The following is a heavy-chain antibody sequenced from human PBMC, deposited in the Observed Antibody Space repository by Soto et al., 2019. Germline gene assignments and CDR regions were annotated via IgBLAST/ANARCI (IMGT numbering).Heavy chain of an antibody. V-gene: IGHV1-46*01. CDR1: GYTFTSYY. D-gene: IGHD3-16*01. J-gene: IGHJ3*02. CDR3: ARLHRAWGAFDI. Sequence: QVQLVQSGAEVKKPGASEKVSCKASGYTFTSYYMHWVRQAPGQGLEWMGVINPSGGSTSYAQKFQGRVTMTRDTSTSTVYMELSSLRSEDTAVYYCARLHRAWGAFDIWGQGTMVTVSS. CDR2: INPSGGST.